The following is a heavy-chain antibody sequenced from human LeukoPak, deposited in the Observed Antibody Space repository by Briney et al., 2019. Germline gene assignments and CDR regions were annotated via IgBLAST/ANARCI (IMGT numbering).Heavy chain of an antibody. CDR3: ARDTPLSRDYYYYMDV. CDR1: GFTVSSNY. J-gene: IGHJ6*03. V-gene: IGHV3-53*01. CDR2: IYSGGST. Sequence: GGSLRLSCAASGFTVSSNYMSWVRQAPGKGLEWVSVIYSGGSTYYADSVKGRFTISRDNSKNTLYLQMNSLRAEDTAVYYCARDTPLSRDYYYYMDVWGKGTTVTVSS.